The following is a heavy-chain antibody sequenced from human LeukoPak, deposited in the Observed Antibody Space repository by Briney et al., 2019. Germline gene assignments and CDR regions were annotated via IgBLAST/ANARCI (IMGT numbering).Heavy chain of an antibody. Sequence: GGSLRLSCAASGFTFSSYEMNWVRQVPGKGLEWISCISSSGSTIYFADSVKGRFTISRDNAKNSLYLQMNSLRAEDTAVYYCARPSRPYRSSEYFQHWGQGTLVIVSS. CDR2: ISSSGSTI. CDR1: GFTFSSYE. J-gene: IGHJ1*01. D-gene: IGHD6-13*01. V-gene: IGHV3-48*03. CDR3: ARPSRPYRSSEYFQH.